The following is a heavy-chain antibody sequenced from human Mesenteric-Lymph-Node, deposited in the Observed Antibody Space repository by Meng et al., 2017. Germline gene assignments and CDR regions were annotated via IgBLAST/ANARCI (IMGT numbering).Heavy chain of an antibody. CDR1: GFTFSSYW. CDR2: IKEDGSER. Sequence: GGSLKISCAGSGFTFSSYWMSWVRQAPGKGLEWVANIKEDGSERYYVDSVKGRFTISRDNPNKSLYLQMDSLRAEDTAVYYCASDHGDYVGYYFDYWGQGTLVTVSS. J-gene: IGHJ4*02. D-gene: IGHD4-17*01. CDR3: ASDHGDYVGYYFDY. V-gene: IGHV3-7*01.